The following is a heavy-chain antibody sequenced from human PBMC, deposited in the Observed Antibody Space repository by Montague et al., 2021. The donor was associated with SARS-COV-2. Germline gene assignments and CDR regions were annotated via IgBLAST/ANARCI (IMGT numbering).Heavy chain of an antibody. CDR3: ARHSVSEDGTFFRSYFDP. CDR2: IFYNGYT. Sequence: SETLSLTCTVSGGTVRDYYWNWIRQTPGKGLEWIGYIFYNGYTKYNPSLESRVTLSVDTPGNQCFPSLRSVTASDTATYFCARHSVSEDGTFFRSYFDPWGQGAQVIVSS. J-gene: IGHJ5*02. D-gene: IGHD1-1*01. V-gene: IGHV4-59*08. CDR1: GGTVRDYY.